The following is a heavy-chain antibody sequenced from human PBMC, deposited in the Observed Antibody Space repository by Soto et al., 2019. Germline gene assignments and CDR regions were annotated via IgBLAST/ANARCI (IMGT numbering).Heavy chain of an antibody. V-gene: IGHV3-49*03. CDR3: TRLKEYSGYADLDY. CDR2: IRSKAYGGTT. Sequence: GGSLRLSCTASGFSFGDYAMSWFRQAPGKGLEWVGFIRSKAYGGTTQYAASVKGRFTISRDDSKNIAYLQMNSLKTEDTAVYYCTRLKEYSGYADLDYWGQGTLVTVSS. J-gene: IGHJ4*02. CDR1: GFSFGDYA. D-gene: IGHD5-12*01.